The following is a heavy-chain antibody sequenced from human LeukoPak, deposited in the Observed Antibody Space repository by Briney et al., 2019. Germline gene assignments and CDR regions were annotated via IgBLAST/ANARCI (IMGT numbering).Heavy chain of an antibody. J-gene: IGHJ6*02. CDR1: GGSISSYY. CDR3: ARDKGYYYYGMDV. Sequence: PPETLSLTCTVSGGSISSYYWSWIRQPPGKGLEWIGYIYYSGSTNYNPSLKSRVTISVDTSKNQFSLKLSSVTAADTAVYYCARDKGYYYYGMDVWGQGTTVTVSS. CDR2: IYYSGST. V-gene: IGHV4-59*01.